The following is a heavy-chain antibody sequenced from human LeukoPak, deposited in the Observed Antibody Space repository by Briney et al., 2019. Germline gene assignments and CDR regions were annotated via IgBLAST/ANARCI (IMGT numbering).Heavy chain of an antibody. CDR3: ARGRAVTKYPGLIDY. CDR2: INHSGST. CDR1: GGSFSGFY. Sequence: SETLSLTCAVYGGSFSGFYWTCIRQPPGKGLEWIGEINHSGSTNHNPSLKSRVTISVDTSKNQFSLKLSSVTASDTAVYYCARGRAVTKYPGLIDYWGQGALVTVSS. D-gene: IGHD4-17*01. J-gene: IGHJ4*02. V-gene: IGHV4-34*01.